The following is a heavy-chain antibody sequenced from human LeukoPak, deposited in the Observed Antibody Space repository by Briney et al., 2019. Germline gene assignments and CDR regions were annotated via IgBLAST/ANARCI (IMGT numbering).Heavy chain of an antibody. CDR3: ARVGSSGWLRPRYMDY. CDR1: GGSISSSSYY. V-gene: IGHV4-39*07. J-gene: IGHJ4*02. D-gene: IGHD6-19*01. CDR2: IYYSGST. Sequence: SETLSLTCTVSGGSISSSSYYWGWIRQPPGKGLEWIGSIYYSGSTYYNPSLKSRVTISVDTSKNQFSLKLSSVTAADTAVYYCARVGSSGWLRPRYMDYWGQGTLVTVSS.